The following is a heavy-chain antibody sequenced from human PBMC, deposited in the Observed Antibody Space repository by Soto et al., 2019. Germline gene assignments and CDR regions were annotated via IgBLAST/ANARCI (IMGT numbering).Heavy chain of an antibody. CDR1: GGTFSSYA. CDR3: ARGDYSLTAGTYYYYGMDV. CDR2: IIPIFGTA. D-gene: IGHD4-4*01. Sequence: SVKVSCKASGGTFSSYAISWVRQAPGQGLEWMGGIIPIFGTANYAQKFQGRVTITADESTSTAYMELSSLRSEDTAVYYCARGDYSLTAGTYYYYGMDVWGQGTTVTVS. J-gene: IGHJ6*02. V-gene: IGHV1-69*13.